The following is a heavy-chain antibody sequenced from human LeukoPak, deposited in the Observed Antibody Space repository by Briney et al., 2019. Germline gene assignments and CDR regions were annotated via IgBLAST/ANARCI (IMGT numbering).Heavy chain of an antibody. V-gene: IGHV1-69*13. CDR1: GGTFSSYA. Sequence: SVKVSCKASGGTFSSYAISWVRQAPGQGLEWMGGIIPIFGTANYAQKFQGRVTITADESTSTAYMGLSSLRSEDTAMYYCAREGPSAFDIWGQGTMVTVSS. J-gene: IGHJ3*02. CDR2: IIPIFGTA. CDR3: AREGPSAFDI.